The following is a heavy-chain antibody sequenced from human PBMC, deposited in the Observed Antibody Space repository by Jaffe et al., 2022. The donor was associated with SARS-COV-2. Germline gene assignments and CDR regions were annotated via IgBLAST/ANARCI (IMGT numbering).Heavy chain of an antibody. J-gene: IGHJ6*02. V-gene: IGHV3-23*01. CDR3: AKGGVGARGGMDV. D-gene: IGHD1-26*01. Sequence: EVQLLESGGGLAQPGGSLRLSCGASGFSFSIYAMSWVRQAPGKGLEWVSGISGSGTNTYYTDSVKGRFTISRDNFKDTLFLQMNSLRAEDTAVYYCAKGGVGARGGMDVRGQGTTVTVSS. CDR1: GFSFSIYA. CDR2: ISGSGTNT.